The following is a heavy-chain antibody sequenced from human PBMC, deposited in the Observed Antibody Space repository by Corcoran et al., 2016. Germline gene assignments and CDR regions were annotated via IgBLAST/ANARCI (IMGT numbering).Heavy chain of an antibody. CDR3: TRSRAAAGTY. CDR2: IRSKAYGGTT. J-gene: IGHJ4*02. V-gene: IGHV3-49*03. CDR1: GFTFGDYA. D-gene: IGHD6-13*01. Sequence: EVQLVESGGGLVQPGRSLRLSCTASGFTFGDYAMSWFRQAPGKGLEWVGFIRSKAYGGTTEYAASVKGRFTISRDDSKSIAYLQMNSLKTEDTAVYYCTRSRAAAGTYWGQGTLVTVSS.